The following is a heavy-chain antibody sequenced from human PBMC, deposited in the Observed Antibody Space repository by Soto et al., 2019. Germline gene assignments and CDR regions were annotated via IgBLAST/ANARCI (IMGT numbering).Heavy chain of an antibody. CDR1: GGTFSSYA. CDR2: IIPIFGTA. CDR3: ARGITGTTWRGTYYFDY. J-gene: IGHJ4*02. Sequence: VASVKVSCKASGGTFSSYAISWVLQAPGQGLEWMGGIIPIFGTANYAQKFQGRVTITADESTSTAYMELSSLRSEDTAVYYCARGITGTTWRGTYYFDYWGQGTLVTVSS. V-gene: IGHV1-69*13. D-gene: IGHD1-7*01.